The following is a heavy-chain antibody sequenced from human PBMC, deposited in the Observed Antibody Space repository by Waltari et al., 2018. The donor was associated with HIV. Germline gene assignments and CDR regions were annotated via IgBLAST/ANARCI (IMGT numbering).Heavy chain of an antibody. CDR2: IYYSGST. J-gene: IGHJ3*02. CDR3: ARDGDYTEGACDI. CDR1: GGSISSYY. Sequence: QVQLQESGPGLVKPSETLSLTCTVSGGSISSYYWSWIRQPPGKGLEWIGYIYYSGSTNYNPSLKSRVTISVDTSKNQFSLKLSSVTAADTAVYYCARDGDYTEGACDIWGQGTMVTVSS. V-gene: IGHV4-59*01. D-gene: IGHD4-17*01.